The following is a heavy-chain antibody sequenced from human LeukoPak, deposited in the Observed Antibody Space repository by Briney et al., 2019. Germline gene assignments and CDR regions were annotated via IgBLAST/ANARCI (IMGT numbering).Heavy chain of an antibody. D-gene: IGHD3-9*01. CDR2: IKQDGSEK. V-gene: IGHV3-7*01. Sequence: PGGSLRLSCAASGFTFSSYWMSWVRQAPGKGLEWVANIKQDGSEKYYVDSVKGRFTISRDNAKNSLYLDMNSLRAEDTAVYHCARDLGRYFDWSPGYWGQGSLVTVSS. CDR1: GFTFSSYW. CDR3: ARDLGRYFDWSPGY. J-gene: IGHJ4*02.